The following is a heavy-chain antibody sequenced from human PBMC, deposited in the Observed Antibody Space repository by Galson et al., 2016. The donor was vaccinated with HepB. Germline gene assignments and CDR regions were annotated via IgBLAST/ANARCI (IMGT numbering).Heavy chain of an antibody. CDR1: AYTLSSYA. D-gene: IGHD4-17*01. CDR3: ARALTRVTTFGFDS. Sequence: SVKVSCKASAYTLSSYAIHWVRQAPGQRLEWMGWINAGDGNTKYSQKFQGRVTIARDTSASTAYMNLSSLRSEDTAVYYCARALTRVTTFGFDSWGQGTLVTVSS. J-gene: IGHJ4*02. V-gene: IGHV1-3*01. CDR2: INAGDGNT.